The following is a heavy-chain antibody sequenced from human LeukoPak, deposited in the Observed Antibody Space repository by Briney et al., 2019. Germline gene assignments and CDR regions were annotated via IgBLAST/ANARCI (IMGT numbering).Heavy chain of an antibody. J-gene: IGHJ6*02. V-gene: IGHV4-59*08. Sequence: SETLPLTCTVSGGSISSYYWSWIRQPPGKGLEWIGYIYYSGSTNYNPSLKSRVTISVNTSKNQFSLKLSSVTAADTAVYYCARHFPGRALGYYYGMDVWGQGTTVTVSS. CDR1: GGSISSYY. D-gene: IGHD2-15*01. CDR3: ARHFPGRALGYYYGMDV. CDR2: IYYSGST.